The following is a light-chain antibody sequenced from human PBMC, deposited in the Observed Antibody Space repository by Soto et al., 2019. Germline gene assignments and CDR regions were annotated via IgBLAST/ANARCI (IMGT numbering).Light chain of an antibody. CDR1: QSISSY. V-gene: IGKV1-39*01. CDR2: AAS. J-gene: IGKJ2*02. Sequence: DIQMTQSPSSLSASVGERVTITCRASQSISSYLNWYQQKPGKAPKRLIYAASSLQSGVPSRFNGSGSGTDFTLTISSLQPEDFATYYCQQSYSTPCTFGQGTKLEIK. CDR3: QQSYSTPCT.